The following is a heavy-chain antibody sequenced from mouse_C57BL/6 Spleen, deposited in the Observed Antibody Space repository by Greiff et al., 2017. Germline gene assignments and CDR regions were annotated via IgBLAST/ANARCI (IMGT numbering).Heavy chain of an antibody. V-gene: IGHV1-85*01. CDR2: IYPRDGSL. CDR1: GYTFTSYD. J-gene: IGHJ3*01. CDR3: ARNYGSSYVAY. Sequence: VLLQQSGPELVKPGASVKLSCKASGYTFTSYDINWVKQRPGQGLEWIGWIYPRDGSLKYNEKFKGKVTLAVDTSSSTTYMELHSLTSKDSAVYFCARNYGSSYVAYWGQGTLVTVSA. D-gene: IGHD1-1*01.